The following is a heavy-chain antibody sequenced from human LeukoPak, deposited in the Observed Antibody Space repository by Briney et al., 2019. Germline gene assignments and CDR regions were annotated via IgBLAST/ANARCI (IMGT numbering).Heavy chain of an antibody. CDR3: ARVVRAVAGYYFDY. Sequence: GASVKVSCKASGYTFTSYGISWVRQAPGQGREWMGWISAYNGNTNYAQKLQGRVTMTTDTSTSTAYMELRSLRSDDTAVYYCARVVRAVAGYYFDYWGQGTLVTVSS. CDR1: GYTFTSYG. CDR2: ISAYNGNT. D-gene: IGHD6-19*01. J-gene: IGHJ4*02. V-gene: IGHV1-18*01.